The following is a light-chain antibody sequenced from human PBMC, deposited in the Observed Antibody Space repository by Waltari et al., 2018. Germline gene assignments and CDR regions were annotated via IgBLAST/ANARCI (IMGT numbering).Light chain of an antibody. CDR3: QQYNSYSTWT. J-gene: IGKJ1*01. CDR2: KAS. CDR1: QSISSW. V-gene: IGKV1-5*03. Sequence: DIQMTQSPSTLSASVGDRVTITCRASQSISSWLAWYQQKPGKAPKLLIYKASSLESGVPSMFSGSGSGTEFTLTISSLQPDDFATYYCQQYNSYSTWTFGQGTKVEIK.